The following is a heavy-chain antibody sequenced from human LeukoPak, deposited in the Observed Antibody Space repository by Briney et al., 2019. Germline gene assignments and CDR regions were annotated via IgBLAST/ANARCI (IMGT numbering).Heavy chain of an antibody. V-gene: IGHV3-53*01. D-gene: IGHD2-15*01. J-gene: IGHJ4*02. CDR2: IYSGGST. Sequence: GGSLRLSCAASGFTVSSNYMSWVRQAPGKGLEWVSVIYSGGSTYYADSVKGRFTISRDNSKNTLYLQMNSLRAEDTAVYYCARVYCSGGSCLFDYCGQGTLVTVSS. CDR1: GFTVSSNY. CDR3: ARVYCSGGSCLFDY.